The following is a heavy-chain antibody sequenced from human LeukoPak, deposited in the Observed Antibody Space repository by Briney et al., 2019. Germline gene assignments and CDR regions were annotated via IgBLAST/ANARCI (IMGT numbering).Heavy chain of an antibody. Sequence: GGSLRLSCAASGFTVGSNYMSWVRQAPGKGLEWVSVIYSGGSTYYADSVKGRFTISRDNSKNTLYLQMNSLRAEDTAVYYCARYQHLGLLPYYFDYWGQGTLVTVSS. CDR1: GFTVGSNY. CDR3: ARYQHLGLLPYYFDY. D-gene: IGHD3-22*01. CDR2: IYSGGST. V-gene: IGHV3-53*01. J-gene: IGHJ4*02.